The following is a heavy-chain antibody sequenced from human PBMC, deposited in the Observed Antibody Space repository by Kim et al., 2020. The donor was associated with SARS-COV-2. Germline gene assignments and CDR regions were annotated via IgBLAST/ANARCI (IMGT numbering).Heavy chain of an antibody. CDR1: GGSMGDYF. CDR3: ATSPAVLPPKNAFAM. CDR2: IHYSGNT. V-gene: IGHV4-59*08. Sequence: SETLSLTCTVSGGSMGDYFWSWLRQPPGKGLEWIGYIHYSGNTDYTPSLKSRVTLSVDASKNQFSLTLRSMTAADTAIKYCATSPAVLPPKNAFAMWGQGTMVTVSS. D-gene: IGHD6-25*01. J-gene: IGHJ3*02.